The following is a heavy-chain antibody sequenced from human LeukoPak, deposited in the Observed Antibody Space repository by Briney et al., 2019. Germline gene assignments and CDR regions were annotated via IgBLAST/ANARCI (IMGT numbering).Heavy chain of an antibody. J-gene: IGHJ4*02. CDR3: ASRAAHRDY. D-gene: IGHD6-25*01. V-gene: IGHV1-8*01. CDR2: MNPNSGNT. CDR1: GYTFTSYD. Sequence: ASVKVSCKASGYTFTSYDINWVRQATGQGLEWMGWMNPNSGNTGYAQNFQGRVAMTRNTSINTAYMELSSLRSEDTAVYYCASRAAHRDYWGQGTLVTVSS.